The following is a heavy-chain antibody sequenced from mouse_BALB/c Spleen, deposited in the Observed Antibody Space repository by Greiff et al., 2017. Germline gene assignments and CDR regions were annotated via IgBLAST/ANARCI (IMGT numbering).Heavy chain of an antibody. J-gene: IGHJ2*01. CDR2: IYPGDGDT. V-gene: IGHV1-80*01. CDR3: ARNGNYYFDY. CDR1: GYAFSSYW. D-gene: IGHD2-1*01. Sequence: VKLQESGAELVRPGSSVKISCKASGYAFSSYWMNWVKQRPGQGLEWIGQIYPGDGDTNYNGKFKGKATLTADKSSSTAYMQLSSLTSEDSAVYFCARNGNYYFDYWGQGTTLTVSS.